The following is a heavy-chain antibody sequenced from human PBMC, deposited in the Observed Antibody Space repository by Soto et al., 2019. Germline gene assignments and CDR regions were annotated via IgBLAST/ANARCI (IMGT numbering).Heavy chain of an antibody. Sequence: QVQLVQSGAEVKKPGSSVKVSCKASGGTFSSYAISWVRQAPGQGLEWMGGIIPIFGTANYAQKFQGRVTITAAESTSTAYMELSSLRSEDTAVYYCARVRMVATPGYYYYGMDVWGQGTTVTVSS. V-gene: IGHV1-69*01. CDR1: GGTFSSYA. CDR3: ARVRMVATPGYYYYGMDV. D-gene: IGHD5-12*01. J-gene: IGHJ6*02. CDR2: IIPIFGTA.